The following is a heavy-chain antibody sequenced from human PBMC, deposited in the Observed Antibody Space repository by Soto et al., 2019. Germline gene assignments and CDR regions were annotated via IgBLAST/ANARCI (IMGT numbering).Heavy chain of an antibody. CDR1: GFNFNNFC. CDR3: ARTGLQIVQATSYYYGLDV. V-gene: IGHV3-33*01. CDR2: IWHDGTNR. J-gene: IGHJ6*02. D-gene: IGHD2-8*01. Sequence: PVGSLILSCEASGFNFNNFCMHWVRQAPGKGLEWVAVIWHDGTNRYYVDSVKGRFTISRDNSKDTLYLQMNNLRAEDTAVYYCARTGLQIVQATSYYYGLDVWGQGTTVTVSS.